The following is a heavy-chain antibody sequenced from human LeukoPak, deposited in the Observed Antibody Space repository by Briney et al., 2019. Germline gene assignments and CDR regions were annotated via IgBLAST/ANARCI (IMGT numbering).Heavy chain of an antibody. D-gene: IGHD2-15*01. J-gene: IGHJ4*02. CDR1: GFTFSTNA. Sequence: PGGSLRLSCAASGFTFSTNAMAWVRQAPGKGLEWVSAIHGSGDDTYYADSVKGRFTISRDNSKNTLYLQMSSLRAEDTAVYYCARGGWSRPFDFWGQGTLVTVSS. V-gene: IGHV3-23*01. CDR2: IHGSGDDT. CDR3: ARGGWSRPFDF.